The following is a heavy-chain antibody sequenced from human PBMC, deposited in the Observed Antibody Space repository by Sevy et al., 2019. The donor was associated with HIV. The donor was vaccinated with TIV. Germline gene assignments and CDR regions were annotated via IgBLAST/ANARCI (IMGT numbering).Heavy chain of an antibody. Sequence: QSQTLSLTCAISGDSVSSNSAAWNWIWQSASRGLEWQGRTCYRSKWYNDYAVSVKSRITINPDTSKNQFSMQLNSVTPEDTAVYYCARVMGIAARPKSENYYYYYGMDVWVQGTTVTVSS. CDR1: GDSVSSNSAA. CDR2: TCYRSKWYN. D-gene: IGHD6-6*01. CDR3: ARVMGIAARPKSENYYYYYGMDV. V-gene: IGHV6-1*01. J-gene: IGHJ6*02.